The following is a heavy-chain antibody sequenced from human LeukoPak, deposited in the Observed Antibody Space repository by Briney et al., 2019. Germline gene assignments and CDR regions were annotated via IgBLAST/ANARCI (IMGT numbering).Heavy chain of an antibody. CDR3: ATGPPPDTATVGVHY. CDR2: FDPEDGET. J-gene: IGHJ4*02. D-gene: IGHD5-18*01. CDR1: GYTLTELS. V-gene: IGHV1-24*01. Sequence: SVKVSCKVSGYTLTELSMHWMRQAPGKGLEWMGGFDPEDGETIYAQKFQGRVTMTEDTSTDTAYMELSSLRSEDTAVYYRATGPPPDTATVGVHYWGQGTLVTVSS.